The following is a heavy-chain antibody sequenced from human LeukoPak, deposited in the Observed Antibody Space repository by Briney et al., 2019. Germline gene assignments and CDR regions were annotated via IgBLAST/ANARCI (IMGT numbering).Heavy chain of an antibody. CDR1: GGTFSSYT. CDR3: ARRDGYFPYFDY. Sequence: GASVKVSCKASGGTFSSYTISWVRQAPGQGLEWMGRIIPILGIANYAQKFQGRVTITADKSTSTAYMELSSLRSEDTAVYYCARRDGYFPYFDYWGQGTPVTVSS. D-gene: IGHD5-24*01. J-gene: IGHJ4*02. V-gene: IGHV1-69*02. CDR2: IIPILGIA.